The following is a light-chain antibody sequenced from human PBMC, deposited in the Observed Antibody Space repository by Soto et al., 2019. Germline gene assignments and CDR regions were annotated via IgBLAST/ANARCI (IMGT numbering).Light chain of an antibody. J-gene: IGKJ1*01. CDR3: QHYNSYSEA. CDR2: KAS. CDR1: QTISSW. Sequence: DIKMNQYPSTLSGSVGDRVTITCRASQTISSWLAWYQQKPGKAPKLLIYKASTLKSGVPSRFSGSGSGTEFTLTISSLQPDDFATYYCQHYNSYSEAFGQGTKVDIK. V-gene: IGKV1-5*03.